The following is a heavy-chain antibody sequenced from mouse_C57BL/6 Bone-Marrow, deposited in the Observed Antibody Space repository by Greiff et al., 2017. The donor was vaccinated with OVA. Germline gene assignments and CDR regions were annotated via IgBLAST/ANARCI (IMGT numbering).Heavy chain of an antibody. J-gene: IGHJ1*03. D-gene: IGHD2-3*01. CDR3: ARFYDGYYVYFDV. CDR1: EYEFPSHD. Sequence: DVMLVESGGGLVQPGESLKLSCESNEYEFPSHDMSWVRKTPEKRLELVAAINSDGGSTYYPDTMESRFIISRDNTKKTLYLQMSSLRSEDTALYDCARFYDGYYVYFDVWGTGTTVTVSS. V-gene: IGHV5-2*01. CDR2: INSDGGST.